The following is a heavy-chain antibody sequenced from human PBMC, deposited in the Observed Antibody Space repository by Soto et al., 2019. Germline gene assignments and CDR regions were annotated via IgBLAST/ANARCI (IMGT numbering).Heavy chain of an antibody. D-gene: IGHD6-13*01. V-gene: IGHV4-59*01. CDR3: ARDLAAVPRAFDY. J-gene: IGHJ4*02. CDR2: VYYTGTT. CDR1: GGSISSYF. Sequence: SETLSLTCTVSGGSISSYFYIWVRQPPGKGLEWIGSVYYTGTTDYNPSLKSRVTISVDTSKTQFSLNLRSVTAADAAVYYCARDLAAVPRAFDYWGRGTLVTVSS.